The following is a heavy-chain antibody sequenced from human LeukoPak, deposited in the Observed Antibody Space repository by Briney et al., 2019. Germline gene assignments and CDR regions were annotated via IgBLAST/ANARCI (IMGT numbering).Heavy chain of an antibody. D-gene: IGHD3-10*01. V-gene: IGHV4-61*02. Sequence: SETLSLTCSVSGGSITSGRYYWSWIRQPAGKGLEWIGRIHSSGTTNYKSSLKGRVTILVDTPRNQFSLKLTSVTAADTAVYYCARHYYGSENYYFDFWGQGTLVTVSS. J-gene: IGHJ4*02. CDR2: IHSSGTT. CDR3: ARHYYGSENYYFDF. CDR1: GGSITSGRYY.